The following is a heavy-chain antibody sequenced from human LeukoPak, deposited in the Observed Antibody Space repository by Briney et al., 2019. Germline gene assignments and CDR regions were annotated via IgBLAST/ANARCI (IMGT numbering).Heavy chain of an antibody. J-gene: IGHJ6*02. D-gene: IGHD3-10*01. CDR2: VSYDGSNK. V-gene: IGHV3-30*18. CDR3: AKDYGSGSSPRFFYGMDV. Sequence: PGGSLRLSCAASGFTFSSYGMHWVRQAPGKGLEWVAVVSYDGSNKYYADSVKGRFTISRDNSKNTLYLQMNSLRAEDTAVYYCAKDYGSGSSPRFFYGMDVWGQGTTVTVSS. CDR1: GFTFSSYG.